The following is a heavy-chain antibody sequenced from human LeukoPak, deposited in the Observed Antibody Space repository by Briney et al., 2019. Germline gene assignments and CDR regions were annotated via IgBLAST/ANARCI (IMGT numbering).Heavy chain of an antibody. D-gene: IGHD3-10*01. CDR2: IKQDGSAR. CDR1: GLTFTNYW. CDR3: AKDAGSGSYSTDAFDI. V-gene: IGHV3-7*03. J-gene: IGHJ3*02. Sequence: GGSLRLSCAASGLTFTNYWMTWVRQAPGKGLEWVANIKQDGSARYYVDSVKGRFTISRDNAKNSLYLQMNSLRAEDTALYYCAKDAGSGSYSTDAFDIWGQGTMVTVSS.